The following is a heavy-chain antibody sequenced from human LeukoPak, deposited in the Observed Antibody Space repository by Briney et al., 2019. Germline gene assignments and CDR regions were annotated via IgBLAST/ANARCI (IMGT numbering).Heavy chain of an antibody. CDR1: GGSFSGYY. D-gene: IGHD3-10*01. V-gene: IGHV4-34*01. J-gene: IGHJ4*02. CDR2: INHSGST. Sequence: SETLSLTCAVYGGSFSGYYWSWIRQPPGKGLEWIGEINHSGSTNYNPSLKSRVTISVDTSMNQFSLKLSSVTAADTAVYYCARAHSGSGSYYSTLDYWGQGTLVTVSS. CDR3: ARAHSGSGSYYSTLDY.